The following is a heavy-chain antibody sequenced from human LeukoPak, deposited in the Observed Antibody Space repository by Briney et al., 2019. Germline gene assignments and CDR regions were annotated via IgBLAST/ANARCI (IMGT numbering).Heavy chain of an antibody. CDR2: IHIYRGNT. Sequence: ASVTVSCKASGYSSTNYGISWVRQAPGQGLEWMGWIHIYRGNTNYAQKFQGRVTMTTDTSTSTVYMEVRGLRSDDMAMYYCARDVGITVADSFDPWGQGTLVTVSS. J-gene: IGHJ5*02. CDR3: ARDVGITVADSFDP. CDR1: GYSSTNYG. V-gene: IGHV1-18*03. D-gene: IGHD6-13*01.